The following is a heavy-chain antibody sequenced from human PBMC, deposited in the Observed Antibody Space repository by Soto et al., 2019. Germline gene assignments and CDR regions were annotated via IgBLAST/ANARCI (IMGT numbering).Heavy chain of an antibody. J-gene: IGHJ3*02. D-gene: IGHD2-2*01. CDR3: ARSRGPQYCNSTSCYAKDAFDI. CDR1: GGTFSSYA. CDR2: IIPIFGTA. Sequence: QVQLVQSGAEVKKPGSSVKVSCKASGGTFSSYAISWVRQAPGQGLEWMGGIIPIFGTANYAQKFQGRVTITADESTSTAYMELSSLRSEDTAMYYCARSRGPQYCNSTSCYAKDAFDIWGQGTMVTVSS. V-gene: IGHV1-69*01.